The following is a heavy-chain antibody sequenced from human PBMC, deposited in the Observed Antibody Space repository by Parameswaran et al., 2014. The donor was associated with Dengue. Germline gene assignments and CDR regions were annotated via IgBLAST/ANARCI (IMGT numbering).Heavy chain of an antibody. Sequence: RWIRQPPGKGLEWIGYIYYSGSTNYNPSLKSRVTISVDTSKNQFSLKLSSVTAADTAVYYCARDLVETIFGATHENLYYYYYMDVWGKGTTVTVSS. V-gene: IGHV4-59*01. J-gene: IGHJ6*03. CDR3: ARDLVETIFGATHENLYYYYYMDV. D-gene: IGHD3-3*01. CDR2: IYYSGST.